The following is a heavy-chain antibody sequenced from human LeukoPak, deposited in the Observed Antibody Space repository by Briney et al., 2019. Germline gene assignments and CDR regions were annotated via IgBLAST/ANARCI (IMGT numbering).Heavy chain of an antibody. Sequence: GTLRLSCAASGFTFSSYGMTWVRQPPGKGLEWIGEINHSGSTNYNPSLKSRVTISVDTSKNQFSLKLSSVTAADTAVYYCARDVLEGSPELWWWGQGTLVTVSS. D-gene: IGHD2-21*01. V-gene: IGHV4-34*01. CDR3: ARDVLEGSPELWW. CDR2: INHSGST. J-gene: IGHJ4*02. CDR1: GFTFSSYG.